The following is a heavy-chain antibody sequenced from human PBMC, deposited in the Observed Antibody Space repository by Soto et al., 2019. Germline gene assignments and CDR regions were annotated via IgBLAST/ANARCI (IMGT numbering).Heavy chain of an antibody. CDR2: IYYLGNT. V-gene: IGHV4-39*01. CDR1: GDSLSSRTYY. J-gene: IGHJ4*01. Sequence: SETLSVTCTVSGDSLSSRTYYWGWILQPPGKGLEWIGTIYYLGNTYYTPSLKSRVTMSVDTSNNQFSLKLTSVTAADTAVYYCARTLPTGSYFRYWGHGTLVTVSS. CDR3: ARTLPTGSYFRY. D-gene: IGHD1-26*01.